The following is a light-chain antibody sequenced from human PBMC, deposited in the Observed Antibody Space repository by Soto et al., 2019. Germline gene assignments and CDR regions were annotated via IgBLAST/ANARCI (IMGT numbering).Light chain of an antibody. V-gene: IGKV3-20*01. J-gene: IGKJ1*01. CDR2: GAS. CDR3: QKYNNWPPWT. Sequence: EIVLTQSPGTLSLSPGDRATLSCRASQSVSRSYLGWYQQKPGQAPRLLIYGASNRATGIPDRFSGSGSGTDFTLTISELEPEDFAVYYCQKYNNWPPWTFGQGTKVDIK. CDR1: QSVSRSY.